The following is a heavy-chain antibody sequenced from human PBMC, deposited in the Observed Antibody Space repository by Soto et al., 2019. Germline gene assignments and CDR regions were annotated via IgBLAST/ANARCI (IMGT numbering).Heavy chain of an antibody. J-gene: IGHJ4*02. CDR1: GGSVSSGSYY. D-gene: IGHD6-19*01. CDR3: ARDTRVVGGTSMRTPVYDY. CDR2: IYYSGST. Sequence: SETLSLTCTVSGGSVSSGSYYWSWIRQPPGKGLEWIGYIYYSGSTNYNPSLKSRVTISVDTSKTRFPLKLSSVTAADTAVYYCARDTRVVGGTSMRTPVYDYWGKGTLVTVSS. V-gene: IGHV4-61*01.